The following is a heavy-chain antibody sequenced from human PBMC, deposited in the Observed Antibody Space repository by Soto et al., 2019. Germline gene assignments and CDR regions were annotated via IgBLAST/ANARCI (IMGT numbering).Heavy chain of an antibody. CDR1: GGTFSSYA. D-gene: IGHD3-10*01. V-gene: IGHV1-69*06. CDR2: IIPIFGTA. J-gene: IGHJ6*02. CDR3: ASSRITMVQGVRDGMDV. Sequence: QVRLGQSGAEVKKPGSSVKVSCKASGGTFSSYAISWVRQAPGQGLEWMGGIIPIFGTANYAHKFQGRVTITADKSTRTASMELSSLRSEDTAVYYCASSRITMVQGVRDGMDVWGQGTTVTVSS.